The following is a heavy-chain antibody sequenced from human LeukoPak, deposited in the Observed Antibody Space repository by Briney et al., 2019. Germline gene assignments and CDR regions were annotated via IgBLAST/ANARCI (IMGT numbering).Heavy chain of an antibody. CDR2: IIPIFGTA. V-gene: IGHV1-69*05. J-gene: IGHJ4*02. D-gene: IGHD3-10*01. CDR3: AREGVRATDFDY. Sequence: SVKVSCKASGGTFGSYAISWVRQAPGQGLEWMGRIIPIFGTANYAQKFQGRVTITTDESTSTAYMELSSLRSEDTAVYYCAREGVRATDFDYWGQGTLVTVSS. CDR1: GGTFGSYA.